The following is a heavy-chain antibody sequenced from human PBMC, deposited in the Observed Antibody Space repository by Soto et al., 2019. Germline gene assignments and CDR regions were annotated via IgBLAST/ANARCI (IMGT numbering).Heavy chain of an antibody. CDR2: ISTKNGST. D-gene: IGHD3-9*01. Sequence: ASVKVSCKASGYTFTAYGISWVRQAPGQGLEWMGWISTKNGSTNYAQKLQGRVTLTTDTSTSTAYMELRSLRSDDTAVYYCARDILHSFDHWGQGTLVTVSS. J-gene: IGHJ1*01. CDR3: ARDILHSFDH. CDR1: GYTFTAYG. V-gene: IGHV1-18*01.